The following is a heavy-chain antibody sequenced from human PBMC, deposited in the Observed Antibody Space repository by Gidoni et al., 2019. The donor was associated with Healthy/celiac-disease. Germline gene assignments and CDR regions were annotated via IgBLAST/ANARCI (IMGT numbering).Heavy chain of an antibody. J-gene: IGHJ6*03. Sequence: QVQLVESGGGAVQPGRSLRLSCAASAFTHSSDGMHWVRQAPGKGLEGVAVISYDGSNKYYADSVKGRFTISRDNSKNTLYLQMNSLRAEDTAVYYCARSNYGDYFYYYYYMDVWGKGTTVTVSS. V-gene: IGHV3-30*03. CDR3: ARSNYGDYFYYYYYMDV. CDR1: AFTHSSDG. D-gene: IGHD4-17*01. CDR2: ISYDGSNK.